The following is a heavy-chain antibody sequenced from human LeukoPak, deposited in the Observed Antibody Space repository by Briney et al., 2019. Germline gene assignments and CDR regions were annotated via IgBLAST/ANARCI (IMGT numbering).Heavy chain of an antibody. V-gene: IGHV3-21*01. CDR2: ISSSSSYI. Sequence: GGSLRLSCVASGFRFSSYTMNWVRQAPGKGLEWVSSISSSSSYIHYADSVKGRFTISRDNAKNTLYLQMNSLRGEDTAVYYCARGLITMVRGVTGMDVWGQGTTVTVSS. J-gene: IGHJ6*02. D-gene: IGHD3-10*01. CDR1: GFRFSSYT. CDR3: ARGLITMVRGVTGMDV.